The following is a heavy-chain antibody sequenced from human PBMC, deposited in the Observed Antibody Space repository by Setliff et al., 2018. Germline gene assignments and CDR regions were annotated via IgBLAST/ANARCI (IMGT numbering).Heavy chain of an antibody. CDR3: AKGEEPIVVVTSLDY. Sequence: GGSLRLSCAASGFTFDEYAMHWVRQAPGKGLEWVSLISWDGGSTYYADSVKGRITISRDNSKNSLYLHMNSLRTEDTAFYFCAKGEEPIVVVTSLDYWGQGTLVTVSS. D-gene: IGHD2-21*02. CDR1: GFTFDEYA. J-gene: IGHJ4*02. V-gene: IGHV3-43D*03. CDR2: ISWDGGST.